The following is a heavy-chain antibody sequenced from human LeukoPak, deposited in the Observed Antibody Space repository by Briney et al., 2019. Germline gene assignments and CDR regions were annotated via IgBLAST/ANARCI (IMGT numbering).Heavy chain of an antibody. J-gene: IGHJ6*03. Sequence: GGSLRLSCAASGFTFSSYSMNWVRQAPGKGLEWVSSISSSSSYIYYADSVKGRFTISRDNAKNSLYLQMNSLRAEDTAVYYCAKDLGLRFLEWFPYYMDVWGKGTTVTVSS. CDR3: AKDLGLRFLEWFPYYMDV. V-gene: IGHV3-21*01. D-gene: IGHD3-3*01. CDR1: GFTFSSYS. CDR2: ISSSSSYI.